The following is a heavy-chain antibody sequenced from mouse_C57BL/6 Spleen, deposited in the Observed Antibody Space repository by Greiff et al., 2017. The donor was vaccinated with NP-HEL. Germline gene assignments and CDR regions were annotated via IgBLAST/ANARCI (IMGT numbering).Heavy chain of an antibody. J-gene: IGHJ4*01. CDR2: IWSGGST. CDR3: ARNSHGYYPYSAMDY. CDR1: GFSLTSYG. V-gene: IGHV2-2*01. Sequence: QVQLQQSGPGLVQPSQSLSITCTVSGFSLTSYGVHWVRQSPGKGLEWLGVIWSGGSTDYNAAFISRLSISKDNSKSQVFFKMNSLQADDTAIYYCARNSHGYYPYSAMDYWGQGTSVTVSS. D-gene: IGHD2-3*01.